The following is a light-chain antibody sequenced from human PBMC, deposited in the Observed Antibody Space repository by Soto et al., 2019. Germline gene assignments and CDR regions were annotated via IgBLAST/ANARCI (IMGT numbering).Light chain of an antibody. CDR3: QQYGSSPT. J-gene: IGKJ1*01. CDR2: DAS. CDR1: QSIDNW. Sequence: DIQMTQSPSFVSASVGDRVTITCRASQSIDNWLAWYQQKPGKAPKLLIYDASTLESGVSSGFSGSGSGTEFTLTISSLRPDDFVVYYCQQYGSSPTFGQGTKVEIK. V-gene: IGKV1-5*01.